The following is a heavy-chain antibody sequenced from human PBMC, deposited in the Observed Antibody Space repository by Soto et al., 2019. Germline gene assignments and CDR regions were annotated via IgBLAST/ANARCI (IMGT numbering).Heavy chain of an antibody. Sequence: QVQLVESGGGVVQPGRSLRLSCAASGFTFSSYGMHWVRQAPGKGLEWVAVISYDGSNKYYADSVKGRFTISRDNSKNTLYLQMNSLRAEDTAVYYCANSWRGELTFDYWGQGTLVTVSS. CDR3: ANSWRGELTFDY. J-gene: IGHJ4*02. V-gene: IGHV3-30*18. CDR1: GFTFSSYG. CDR2: ISYDGSNK. D-gene: IGHD1-7*01.